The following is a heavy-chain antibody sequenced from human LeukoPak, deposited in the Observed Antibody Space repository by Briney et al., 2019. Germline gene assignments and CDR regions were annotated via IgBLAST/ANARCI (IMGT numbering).Heavy chain of an antibody. D-gene: IGHD3-10*01. CDR3: ARRLGTMVRGVSFDP. J-gene: IGHJ5*02. CDR2: IYYSGST. CDR1: GGSISSSSYY. V-gene: IGHV4-39*01. Sequence: SETLSLTCTVSGGSISSSSYYWGWIRQPPGKGLEWIGSIYYSGSTYYNSSLKSRVTISVDTSKNQFSLKLSSVTAADTAVYYCARRLGTMVRGVSFDPWGQGTLVTVSS.